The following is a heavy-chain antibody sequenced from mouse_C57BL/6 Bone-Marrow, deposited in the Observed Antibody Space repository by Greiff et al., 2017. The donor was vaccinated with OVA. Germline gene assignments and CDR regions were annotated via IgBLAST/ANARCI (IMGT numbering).Heavy chain of an antibody. CDR2: IDLNSGGT. Sequence: QVQLQQPGAELVKPGASVKLSCKASGYTFTSYWMHWVKQRPGRGLEWIGRIDLNSGGTKYNEKFKSKATLTVDKPSSTAYMQLSSLTSEDSAVYYGARYPAYGSSFYYARDYWGQGTSVTVSS. CDR3: ARYPAYGSSFYYARDY. J-gene: IGHJ4*01. V-gene: IGHV1-72*01. D-gene: IGHD1-1*01. CDR1: GYTFTSYW.